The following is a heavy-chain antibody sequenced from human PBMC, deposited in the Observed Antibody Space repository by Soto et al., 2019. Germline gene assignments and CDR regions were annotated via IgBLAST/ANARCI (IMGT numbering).Heavy chain of an antibody. V-gene: IGHV3-30-3*01. CDR1: GFSFSISP. J-gene: IGHJ4*02. CDR3: ARDPKTSGGQHWAFNYFDS. CDR2: ISYDGTNK. Sequence: PGGSLRLSCAASGFSFSISPMHWVRQAPGKGPEWMALISYDGTNKFYADSVKGRFTISRDNSKSTLYLQVDSLRPEDAAVYYCARDPKTSGGQHWAFNYFDSWGQGTLVTVSS. D-gene: IGHD7-27*01.